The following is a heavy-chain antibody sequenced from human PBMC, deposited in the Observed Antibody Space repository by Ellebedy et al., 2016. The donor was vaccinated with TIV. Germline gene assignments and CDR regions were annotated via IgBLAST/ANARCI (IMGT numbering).Heavy chain of an antibody. CDR1: GFTFSTYG. CDR2: IWHDGRKR. D-gene: IGHD3-16*01. Sequence: GGSLRLSXVASGFTFSTYGIHWVRQAPGKGLEWVAVIWHDGRKRYYADSVKGRFTISRDNSKNTVSLQMNSLRAADTAVYYCARDQSPLMGFYYYGMDVWGQGTTVTVSS. V-gene: IGHV3-33*01. J-gene: IGHJ6*02. CDR3: ARDQSPLMGFYYYGMDV.